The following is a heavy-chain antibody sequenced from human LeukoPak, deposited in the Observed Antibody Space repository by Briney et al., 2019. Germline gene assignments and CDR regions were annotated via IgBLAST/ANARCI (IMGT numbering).Heavy chain of an antibody. CDR2: IYYRGST. CDR3: ARFDSSGWYGY. V-gene: IGHV4-59*01. CDR1: GGSITSNF. J-gene: IGHJ4*02. D-gene: IGHD6-19*01. Sequence: PPEALSLTCIDSGGSITSNFWSWIRHPPGNGLECIWYIYYRGSTNYNPSLTSRVTLSVETSKTQFSLKLSSVTAAVSDVYYCARFDSSGWYGYWGQGTLVTVSS.